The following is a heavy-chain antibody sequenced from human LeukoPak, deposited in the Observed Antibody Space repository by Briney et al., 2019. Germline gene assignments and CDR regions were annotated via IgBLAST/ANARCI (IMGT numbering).Heavy chain of an antibody. V-gene: IGHV3-7*01. J-gene: IGHJ4*02. CDR1: GFIFSNHW. CDR2: INPDGSAK. Sequence: GGSLRLSCAASGFIFSNHWMNWVRQAPGKGLEWVAGINPDGSAKYYVDSVKGRFTISRDNAKNSLDLQMSSLRVEDAAVYYCLASGGYWGQGTLVTVSS. CDR3: LASGGY. D-gene: IGHD6-25*01.